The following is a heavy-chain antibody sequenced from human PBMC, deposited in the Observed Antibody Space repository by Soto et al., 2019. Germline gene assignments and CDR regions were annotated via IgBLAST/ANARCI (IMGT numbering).Heavy chain of an antibody. V-gene: IGHV4-31*03. CDR2: SDYSGST. CDR3: ARESLTVTGKWFDP. Sequence: QVQLQESGPGLVKPSQTLSLTCTVSGGSISSGGYYCSWIRQHPGRGLEWIGYSDYSGSTNYNPSLKSRVTISVDTSKNQFSLKLSSVTAADTAIYYCARESLTVTGKWFDPWGQGTLVTVSS. CDR1: GGSISSGGYY. D-gene: IGHD4-17*01. J-gene: IGHJ5*02.